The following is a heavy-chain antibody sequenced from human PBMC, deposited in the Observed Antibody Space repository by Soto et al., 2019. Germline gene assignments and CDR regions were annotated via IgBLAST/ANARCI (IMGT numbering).Heavy chain of an antibody. CDR2: IYHSGST. CDR3: ARRNEQLVRGLSRPHNWFDP. J-gene: IGHJ5*02. Sequence: QVQLQESGPGLVKPSGTLSLTCAVSGGSISSSNWWSWVRQPPGKGLEWIGEIYHSGSTNYNPSLKSRVTISVDKSKNQFSLKLSSVTAADTAVYYCARRNEQLVRGLSRPHNWFDPWGQGTLVTVSS. V-gene: IGHV4-4*02. CDR1: GGSISSSNW. D-gene: IGHD6-6*01.